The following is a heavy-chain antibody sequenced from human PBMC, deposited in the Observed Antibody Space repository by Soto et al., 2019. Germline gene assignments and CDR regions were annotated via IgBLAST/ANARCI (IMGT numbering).Heavy chain of an antibody. D-gene: IGHD2-8*01. CDR3: AREGVNFYYFDY. CDR1: GFTFSSYA. V-gene: IGHV3-30-3*01. J-gene: IGHJ4*02. Sequence: PGGSLRLSCAASGFTFSSYAMHWVRQAPGKGLEWVAVISYDGSNKYYADSVKGRFTISRDNSKNTLYLQMNSLRAEDTAVYYCAREGVNFYYFDYWGQGTLVTVSS. CDR2: ISYDGSNK.